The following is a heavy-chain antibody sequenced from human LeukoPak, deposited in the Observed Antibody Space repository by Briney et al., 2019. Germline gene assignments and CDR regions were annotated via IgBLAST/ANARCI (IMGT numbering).Heavy chain of an antibody. CDR2: IYSGGST. Sequence: GGSLRLSCAASGFTVSSNYMSWVRQAPGKGLEWVSVIYSGGSTYYADSVKGRLTISRDNSKNTLYLQMNSLRAEDTAVYYCARSIVVVPLYDAFDTWGQGTMVTVSS. V-gene: IGHV3-53*01. J-gene: IGHJ3*02. CDR3: ARSIVVVPLYDAFDT. CDR1: GFTVSSNY. D-gene: IGHD2-2*01.